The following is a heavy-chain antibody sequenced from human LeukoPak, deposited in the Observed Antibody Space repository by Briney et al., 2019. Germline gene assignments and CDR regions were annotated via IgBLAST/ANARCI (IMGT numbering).Heavy chain of an antibody. CDR1: GFTFSSYA. Sequence: GGSLRLSCAASGFTFSSYAMSWVRQAPGKGLEWVSAISGNGGTTYYADSVKGRFTISRDNSKSTLYVQMNSMRAEDTAVYYCAVVVAARQCKFDPWGQGTLVTVSS. J-gene: IGHJ5*02. V-gene: IGHV3-23*01. D-gene: IGHD2-2*01. CDR2: ISGNGGTT. CDR3: AVVVAARQCKFDP.